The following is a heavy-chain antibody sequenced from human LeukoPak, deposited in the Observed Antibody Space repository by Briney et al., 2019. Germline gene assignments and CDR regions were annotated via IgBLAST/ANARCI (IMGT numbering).Heavy chain of an antibody. CDR1: GGSFSGYY. D-gene: IGHD3-10*01. V-gene: IGHV4-34*01. J-gene: IGHJ4*02. CDR2: INRGGST. CDR3: ARGYGSGSYYTY. Sequence: NPSETLSLTCTVYGGSFSGYYWGWIRQPPGKGLEWIEEINRGGSTDYNPSLKSRLTISVDTSKNQFSLKVNSLTAADTAVYYCARGYGSGSYYTYWGQGTLVTVSS.